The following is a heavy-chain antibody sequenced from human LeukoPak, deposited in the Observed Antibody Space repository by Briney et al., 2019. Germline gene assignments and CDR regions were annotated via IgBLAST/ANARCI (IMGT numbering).Heavy chain of an antibody. CDR1: GFTFSSYA. J-gene: IGHJ4*02. CDR3: AGGDYYDSSGYYQN. CDR2: ISYDGSNK. V-gene: IGHV3-30*04. Sequence: GGSLRLSCAASGFTFSSYAMHWVRQAPGKGLEWVAVISYDGSNKYYADSVKGRFTISRDNSKNTLYLQMNSLRAEDTAVYYCAGGDYYDSSGYYQNWGQGTLVTVSS. D-gene: IGHD3-22*01.